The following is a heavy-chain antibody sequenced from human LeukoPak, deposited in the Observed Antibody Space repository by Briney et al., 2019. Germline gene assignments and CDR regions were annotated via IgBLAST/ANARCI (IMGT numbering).Heavy chain of an antibody. D-gene: IGHD3-10*01. CDR1: GFTFSTYW. V-gene: IGHV3-33*08. CDR3: VRGPYGSGSYR. CDR2: IWYDGSNK. Sequence: GGSLRLSCAASGFTFSTYWMHWVRQAPGKGLEWVAAIWYDGSNKYYADSVKGRFTISRDNSKNTLYLQMNSLRAEDTAVYYCVRGPYGSGSYRWGQGTLVTVSA. J-gene: IGHJ4*02.